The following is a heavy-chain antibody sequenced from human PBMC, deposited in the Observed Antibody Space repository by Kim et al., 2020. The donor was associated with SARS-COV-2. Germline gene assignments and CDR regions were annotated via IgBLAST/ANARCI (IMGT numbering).Heavy chain of an antibody. CDR1: GGSISSYY. CDR2: IYYSGST. CDR3: ARSSPPIRYCSGGSCYEHNYYYYYGMDV. D-gene: IGHD2-15*01. Sequence: SETLSLTCTVSGGSISSYYWSWIRQPPGKGLEWIGYIYYSGSTNYNPSLKSRVTISVDTSKNQFSLKLSSVTAADTAVYYCARSSPPIRYCSGGSCYEHNYYYYYGMDVWGQGTTVTVSS. V-gene: IGHV4-59*01. J-gene: IGHJ6*02.